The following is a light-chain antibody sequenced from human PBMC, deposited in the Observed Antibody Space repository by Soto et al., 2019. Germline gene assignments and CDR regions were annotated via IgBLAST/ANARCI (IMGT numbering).Light chain of an antibody. Sequence: DIQMTQSLSSVSASVGDRVTITCRASQGLSSWLAWYQQNPGKATKLLIYAASSLQSGVPSRFSDSGSATNFTLTSSSLQPEYFATCYCQQANSFPHTFGQGTKLEIK. CDR3: QQANSFPHT. CDR1: QGLSSW. J-gene: IGKJ2*01. CDR2: AAS. V-gene: IGKV1-12*01.